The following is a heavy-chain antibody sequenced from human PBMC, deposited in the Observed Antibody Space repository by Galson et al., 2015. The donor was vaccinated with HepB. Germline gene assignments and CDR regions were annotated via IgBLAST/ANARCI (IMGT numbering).Heavy chain of an antibody. Sequence: CAISGDSVSSNSAVWNWIRQSPSRGLEWLGGTYYRSKWHKDYALFVKSRITINADTSRNQISLQLNSVTPEDTAVYYCAYGVDVWGQGTTVTVSS. CDR3: AYGVDV. CDR1: GDSVSSNSAV. CDR2: TYYRSKWHK. V-gene: IGHV6-1*01. J-gene: IGHJ6*02.